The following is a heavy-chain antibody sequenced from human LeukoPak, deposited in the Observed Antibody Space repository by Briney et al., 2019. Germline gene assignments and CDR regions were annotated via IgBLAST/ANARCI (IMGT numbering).Heavy chain of an antibody. Sequence: PGGSLRLSCAASGFSFSGFAMTWVRQAPGKGLEWVSSISDTSTGTYYADSVKGRFTISRDNSKNTLYLHMNSLRVEDTAEYYCAKVLYYHNNFDYWGQGTLVTVSS. CDR2: ISDTSTGT. CDR1: GFSFSGFA. V-gene: IGHV3-23*01. J-gene: IGHJ4*02. D-gene: IGHD1-26*01. CDR3: AKVLYYHNNFDY.